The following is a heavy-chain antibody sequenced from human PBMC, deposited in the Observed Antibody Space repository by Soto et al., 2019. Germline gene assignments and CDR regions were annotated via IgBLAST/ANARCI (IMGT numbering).Heavy chain of an antibody. Sequence: SETLSLTCIVSGGSISSGGFYWSWIRQHPGKGLEWIGYIHYSGSTWYNPSLKSRVTISVDTSKNQFSLKLRSVTAADTAVFYCAGLYPYESSGYHLNYWGQGALVTVSS. CDR2: IHYSGST. CDR1: GGSISSGGFY. D-gene: IGHD3-22*01. J-gene: IGHJ4*02. CDR3: AGLYPYESSGYHLNY. V-gene: IGHV4-31*03.